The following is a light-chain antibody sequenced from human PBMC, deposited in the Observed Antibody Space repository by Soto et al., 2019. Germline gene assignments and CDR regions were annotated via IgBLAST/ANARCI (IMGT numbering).Light chain of an antibody. CDR3: CSSAGSSTLVV. CDR2: DVS. Sequence: QSALTQPRSVSGSPGQSVTISCTGTSSDVGGYNYVSWYQQHPGKAPKLMIYDVSKRPSGVPDRFSGSKSGNTASLTISGLQAEDEADYYCCSSAGSSTLVVFGGGTKLTVL. V-gene: IGLV2-11*01. J-gene: IGLJ2*01. CDR1: SSDVGGYNY.